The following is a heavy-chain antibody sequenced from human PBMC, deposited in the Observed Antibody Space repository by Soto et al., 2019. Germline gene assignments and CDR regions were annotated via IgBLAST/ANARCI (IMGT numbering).Heavy chain of an antibody. J-gene: IGHJ4*02. CDR3: ARDHRPSTSEYSSSWMFDY. CDR1: GFTFSSYA. V-gene: IGHV3-30-3*01. Sequence: QVQLVESGGGVVQPGRSLRLSCAASGFTFSSYAMHWVRQAPGKGLEWVAVISYDGSNKYYADSVKGRFTISRDNSKNTLYLQMNSLRAEDTAVYYCARDHRPSTSEYSSSWMFDYWGQGTLVTVSS. CDR2: ISYDGSNK. D-gene: IGHD6-13*01.